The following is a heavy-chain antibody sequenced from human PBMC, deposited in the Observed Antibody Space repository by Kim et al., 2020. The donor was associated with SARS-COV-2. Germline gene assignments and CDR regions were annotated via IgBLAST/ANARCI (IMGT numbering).Heavy chain of an antibody. CDR3: ARDRPAMAGYYYGMDV. Sequence: SETLSLTCTVSGGSISSGGYYWSWIRQHPGKGLEWIGYIYYSGSTYYNPSLKSRVTISVDTSKNQFSLNLSSVTAADTAVYYCARDRPAMAGYYYGMDVWGQGTTVTVSS. CDR1: GGSISSGGYY. D-gene: IGHD5-18*01. CDR2: IYYSGST. V-gene: IGHV4-31*03. J-gene: IGHJ6*02.